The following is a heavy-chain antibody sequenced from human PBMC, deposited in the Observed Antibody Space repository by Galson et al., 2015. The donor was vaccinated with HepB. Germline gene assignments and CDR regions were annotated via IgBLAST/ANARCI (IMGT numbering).Heavy chain of an antibody. CDR2: IGTTSDT. Sequence: SLGLSCAASGFIFSSYDMHWVRQVTGKGLEWVSSIGTTSDTFYPDSVKGRFTISRENAKNSLYLQMNSLRAGDTAVYYCARDRGVARAFTANWYFDLWGRGTLVTVSS. V-gene: IGHV3-13*01. CDR3: ARDRGVARAFTANWYFDL. CDR1: GFIFSSYD. D-gene: IGHD5-12*01. J-gene: IGHJ2*01.